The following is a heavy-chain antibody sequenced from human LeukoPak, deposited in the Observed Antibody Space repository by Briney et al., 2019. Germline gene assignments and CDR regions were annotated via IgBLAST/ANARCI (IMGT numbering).Heavy chain of an antibody. CDR3: ARDASPRGFDY. J-gene: IGHJ4*02. D-gene: IGHD3-10*01. CDR2: ISSSGSTI. CDR1: GFTFSSNE. V-gene: IGHV3-48*03. Sequence: PGGSLRLSCAASGFTFSSNEMTWVRQAPGKGLECVSYISSSGSTIYYADSVKGRFTISRDNAKNSLYLQMNSLRAEDTAVYYCARDASPRGFDYWGQGTLVTVSS.